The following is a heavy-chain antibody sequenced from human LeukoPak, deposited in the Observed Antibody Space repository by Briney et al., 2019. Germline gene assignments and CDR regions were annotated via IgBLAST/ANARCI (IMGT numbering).Heavy chain of an antibody. Sequence: GEPLKISCKGSGYSFTTNWIGWVRQMPGKGLEWMGIIYPGDSDTRYSPSFQGQVTISVDKSISTAYLQWSSLKASDTAMYYCARRSYDSSVYYRYMYYFDYWGQGTLVTVSS. CDR3: ARRSYDSSVYYRYMYYFDY. V-gene: IGHV5-51*01. D-gene: IGHD3-22*01. CDR1: GYSFTTNW. CDR2: IYPGDSDT. J-gene: IGHJ4*02.